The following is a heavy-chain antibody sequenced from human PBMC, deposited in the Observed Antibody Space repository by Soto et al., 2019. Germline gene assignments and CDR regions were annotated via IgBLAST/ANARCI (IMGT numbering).Heavy chain of an antibody. Sequence: PGGSLRLSCAASGFTFNSCAMSWVRQAPGQGLEWFSAITGSGDDTFHADSVKGRFTISRDNSKNTLYLQMNSLRVEDTAVYYCAKGSSTSRPYFFDYWGPGTLVTVSS. J-gene: IGHJ4*02. CDR2: ITGSGDDT. V-gene: IGHV3-23*01. D-gene: IGHD2-2*01. CDR3: AKGSSTSRPYFFDY. CDR1: GFTFNSCA.